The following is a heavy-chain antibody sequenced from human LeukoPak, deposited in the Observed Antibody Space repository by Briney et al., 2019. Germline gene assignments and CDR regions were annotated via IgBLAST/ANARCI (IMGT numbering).Heavy chain of an antibody. D-gene: IGHD7-27*01. CDR1: GFTFRTYW. V-gene: IGHV3-7*01. Sequence: GGSLRLSCAASGFTFRTYWMSWVRQAPGKGLEWVANIKQDGSEKDYVDSVKGRFTISRDNAKNSLYLQMNSLTVEDTAVYYCARGWGNIRTTGSSFDNWGQGTLVTVSS. CDR2: IKQDGSEK. CDR3: ARGWGNIRTTGSSFDN. J-gene: IGHJ4*02.